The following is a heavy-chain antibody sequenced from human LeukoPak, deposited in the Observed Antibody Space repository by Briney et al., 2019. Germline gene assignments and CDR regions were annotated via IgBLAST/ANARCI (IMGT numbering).Heavy chain of an antibody. CDR3: AVPGPYTEYFQH. CDR1: GYTFTGYY. J-gene: IGHJ1*01. Sequence: RALVKVSCKASGYTFTGYYMHWVRQAPGQGLEWMGWINPDSGGTNYAQKFQGRVTMTRDTSISTAYMELTRLRSDDTAVYYCAVPGPYTEYFQHWGQGTLVTVSS. V-gene: IGHV1-2*02. CDR2: INPDSGGT. D-gene: IGHD3-10*01.